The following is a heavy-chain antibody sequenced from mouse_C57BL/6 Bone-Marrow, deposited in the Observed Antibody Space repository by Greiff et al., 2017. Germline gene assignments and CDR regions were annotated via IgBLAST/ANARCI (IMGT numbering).Heavy chain of an antibody. CDR1: GYSITSGYY. CDR2: ISYDGSN. D-gene: IGHD2-3*01. Sequence: EVQLQESGPGLVKPSQSLSLTCSVTGYSITSGYYWNWIRQFPGNKLEWMGYISYDGSNNYNPSLNNRISITRDTSKTPFFLKLNSVTTEDTATYYCAREGWLLRVDYAMDYWGQGTSVTVSS. J-gene: IGHJ4*01. CDR3: AREGWLLRVDYAMDY. V-gene: IGHV3-6*01.